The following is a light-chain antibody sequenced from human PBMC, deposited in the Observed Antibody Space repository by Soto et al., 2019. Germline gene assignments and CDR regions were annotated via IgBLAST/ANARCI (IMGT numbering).Light chain of an antibody. CDR1: QSVSTY. V-gene: IGKV3-11*01. J-gene: IGKJ4*02. Sequence: EILLTQSPATLSLSPGETVTLSCRASQSVSTYLAWYQQKPGQPPRLLIYDASNRATGVPARFSGSGSGTDFTLTISSLEPEDFAVYYCQQRSNWPLLTFGGGTKVEIK. CDR2: DAS. CDR3: QQRSNWPLLT.